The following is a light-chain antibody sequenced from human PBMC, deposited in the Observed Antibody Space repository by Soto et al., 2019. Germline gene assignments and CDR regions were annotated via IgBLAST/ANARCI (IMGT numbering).Light chain of an antibody. Sequence: DIVMTQSPDSLAVSLGERATINCKSSQSVLYSSNNKNYLAWYQQKPGQPPKVLIYWASTRESGVPDRFSGSGSGTDFTLPISSLQAEDVAVYYCHQYYSTPWTFGQGTKVEIK. V-gene: IGKV4-1*01. J-gene: IGKJ1*01. CDR3: HQYYSTPWT. CDR1: QSVLYSSNNKNY. CDR2: WAS.